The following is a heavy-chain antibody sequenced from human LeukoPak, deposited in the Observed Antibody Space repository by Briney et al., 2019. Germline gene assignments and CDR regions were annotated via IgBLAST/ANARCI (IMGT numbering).Heavy chain of an antibody. CDR2: IKSKTDGGTT. CDR1: GFTFSNAW. CDR3: TTELEEVDTAMVKGQEPANYFDY. Sequence: PGGSLRLSCAASGFTFSNAWMSWVRQAPGKGLEWVGRIKSKTDGGTTDYAAPVKGRFTISRDDSKNTLYLQMNSLKTEDTAVYYCTTELEEVDTAMVKGQEPANYFDYWGQGTLVTVSS. D-gene: IGHD5-18*01. V-gene: IGHV3-15*01. J-gene: IGHJ4*02.